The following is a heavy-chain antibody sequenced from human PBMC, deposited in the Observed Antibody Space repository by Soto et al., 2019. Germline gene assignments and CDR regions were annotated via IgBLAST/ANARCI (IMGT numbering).Heavy chain of an antibody. D-gene: IGHD3-3*01. Sequence: GASVKVSCEACGYSFTSYGISWVRQAPRQGLEWMGWISAYNGNTNYAQKLQGRVTMTTDTSTSTAYMELRSLRSDDTAVYYCVRGPYDFWSGYHPYYFDYWGQGTLVTVSS. V-gene: IGHV1-18*01. CDR3: VRGPYDFWSGYHPYYFDY. J-gene: IGHJ4*02. CDR1: GYSFTSYG. CDR2: ISAYNGNT.